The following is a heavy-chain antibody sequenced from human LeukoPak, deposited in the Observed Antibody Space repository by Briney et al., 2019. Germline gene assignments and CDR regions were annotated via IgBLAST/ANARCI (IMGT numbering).Heavy chain of an antibody. Sequence: GGSLRLSCADSGFTFSSYGMHWVRQAPGKGLEWVAVIAYDGSNKYYADSVKGRFTITRDNSKNRLYLQMNSLRAEDTAVYYCAKQGTAMVRAYFDYWGQGTMVTVSS. D-gene: IGHD5-18*01. CDR1: GFTFSSYG. CDR3: AKQGTAMVRAYFDY. V-gene: IGHV3-30*18. CDR2: IAYDGSNK. J-gene: IGHJ4*02.